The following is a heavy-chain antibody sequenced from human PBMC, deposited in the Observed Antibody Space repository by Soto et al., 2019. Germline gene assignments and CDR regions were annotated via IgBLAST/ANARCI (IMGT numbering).Heavy chain of an antibody. J-gene: IGHJ5*02. D-gene: IGHD6-19*01. CDR2: ISHSGTSK. Sequence: QVQLVESGVGVVQPGESLKVACAASGFTVATTGMHWVRQAPGKGLEWVAMISHSGTSKVYIDSVQVRFTLSRDNATNNLYLPMRSLRPEDTAIYYCAKDLGSSGWFNWFNPWGQGVLVTVSS. V-gene: IGHV3-30*18. CDR3: AKDLGSSGWFNWFNP. CDR1: GFTVATTG.